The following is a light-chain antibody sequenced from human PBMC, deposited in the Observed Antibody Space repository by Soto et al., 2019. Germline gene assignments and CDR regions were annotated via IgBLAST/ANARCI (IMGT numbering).Light chain of an antibody. CDR3: QQTYSIPLT. V-gene: IGKV1-39*01. Sequence: DIKMTQSPSSLSASVGDRVTITCRASENVNNYLNWYQQKPGKAPNLLIYVASTLQSGVPSRFRGSGSGTDFTLTISSLQPEDFATYYCQQTYSIPLTFGGGTKVEI. CDR1: ENVNNY. CDR2: VAS. J-gene: IGKJ4*01.